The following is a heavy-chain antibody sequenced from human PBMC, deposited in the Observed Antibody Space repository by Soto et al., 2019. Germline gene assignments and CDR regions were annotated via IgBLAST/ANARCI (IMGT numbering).Heavy chain of an antibody. J-gene: IGHJ4*02. Sequence: QVQLVQSGAEGKKPGASVKVSCKASGYTFTSYAMHWVRQAPGQRLEWMGWINAGNGNTKYSQKFQGTVTITRDTSASTADMELSSLRSEDTAVYYCARDLQAGYWGQGTLVTVSS. CDR2: INAGNGNT. CDR1: GYTFTSYA. V-gene: IGHV1-3*01. D-gene: IGHD6-13*01. CDR3: ARDLQAGY.